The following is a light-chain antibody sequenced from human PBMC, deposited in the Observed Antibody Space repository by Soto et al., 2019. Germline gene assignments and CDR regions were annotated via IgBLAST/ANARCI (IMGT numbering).Light chain of an antibody. CDR3: QQANSFPIT. CDR1: QGISSW. J-gene: IGKJ5*01. V-gene: IGKV1-12*01. CDR2: AAS. Sequence: DIQMTQSPSSVSASVGDRFTITWRASQGISSWLAWYQKKPGKAPNLLIYAASSLQSGVPSRFSGSESGTDFTLTISSLQPEDCAIYFCQQANSFPITFGQGTRLEIK.